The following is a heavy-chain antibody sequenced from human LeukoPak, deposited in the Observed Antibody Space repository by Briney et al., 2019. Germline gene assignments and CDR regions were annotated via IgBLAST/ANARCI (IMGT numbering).Heavy chain of an antibody. J-gene: IGHJ4*02. CDR3: AKGSSSKNYFDY. CDR2: IWYGGSNK. D-gene: IGHD6-6*01. CDR1: GFTFSSYG. Sequence: PGGSLRLSCAASGFTFSSYGMHWVRQAPGKGLEWVAVIWYGGSNKYYADSVKGRFTISRDNSKNTLYLQMNSLRAEDTAVYYCAKGSSSKNYFDYWGQGTLVTVSS. V-gene: IGHV3-33*08.